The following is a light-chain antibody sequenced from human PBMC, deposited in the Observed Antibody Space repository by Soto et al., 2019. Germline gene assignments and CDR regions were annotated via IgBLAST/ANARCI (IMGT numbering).Light chain of an antibody. Sequence: EIVLTQSPGTLSLSPGERATLSCRASQSVSSSYLAWYQQKPGQAPRLLIYAASSRATGIPDRFSGSGSGTDFPLTISRLEPEDFAVYYCQQYGSSPLTFGPGTKVDIK. J-gene: IGKJ3*01. V-gene: IGKV3-20*01. CDR2: AAS. CDR3: QQYGSSPLT. CDR1: QSVSSSY.